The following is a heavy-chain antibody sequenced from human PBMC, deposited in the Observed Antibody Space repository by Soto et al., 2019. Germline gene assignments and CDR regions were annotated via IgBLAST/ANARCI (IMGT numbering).Heavy chain of an antibody. V-gene: IGHV3-72*01. CDR3: ARDRVVLVPAASYWYFDL. CDR1: RFTFSDHY. D-gene: IGHD2-2*01. J-gene: IGHJ2*01. CDR2: TRNKANSYTT. Sequence: EVQLVESGGGLVQPGGSLRLSCAAGRFTFSDHYVEWVRQAPGKGLEWVGRTRNKANSYTTEYAASVKGRFTISRDDSKNSLYLQMNSLKTEDTAVYSCARDRVVLVPAASYWYFDLWGRGTLVTVSS.